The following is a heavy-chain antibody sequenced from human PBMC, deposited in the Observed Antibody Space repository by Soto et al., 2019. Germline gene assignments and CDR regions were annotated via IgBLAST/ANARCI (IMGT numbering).Heavy chain of an antibody. J-gene: IGHJ3*02. V-gene: IGHV4-31*01. Sequence: QVQLQESCPGLVKPSQTLSLTCTVSGDSISSGSYFWSWIRQHPGKGLEWIGYIYYTGTSYSHPSLKSLVTISLDTYKNQFSLELNSVAAAETAVYYFSSRYNTSGYNDAVDIWCQGTMVTVSS. CDR2: IYYTGTS. CDR1: GDSISSGSYF. D-gene: IGHD3-22*01. CDR3: SSRYNTSGYNDAVDI.